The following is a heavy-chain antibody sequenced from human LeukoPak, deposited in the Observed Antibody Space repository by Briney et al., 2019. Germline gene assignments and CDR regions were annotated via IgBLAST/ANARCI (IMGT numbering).Heavy chain of an antibody. CDR1: GFTFSSYS. Sequence: GGSLRLSCAASGFTFSSYSMNWVRQAPGKGLEWVSSISSSSSYIYYADSVKGRFTISRDNAKNSLYLQMNGLRAEDTAVYYCARELLRYFDLWGRGTLVTVSS. V-gene: IGHV3-21*01. J-gene: IGHJ2*01. CDR3: ARELLRYFDL. CDR2: ISSSSSYI. D-gene: IGHD2-15*01.